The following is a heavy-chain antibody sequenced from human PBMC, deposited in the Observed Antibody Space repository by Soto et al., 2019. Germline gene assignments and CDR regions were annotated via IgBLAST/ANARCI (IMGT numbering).Heavy chain of an antibody. V-gene: IGHV1-18*01. D-gene: IGHD3-9*01. J-gene: IGHJ6*02. CDR3: ARAGYDILTGPNGMDV. CDR1: GYTFTSYG. Sequence: ASVKVSCKASGYTFTSYGISWVRRAPGQGVEGMRWISAYNGNTNYAQKLQGRVTMTTDTSTSTAYMELRSLRSDDTAVYYCARAGYDILTGPNGMDVWGQGTTVTVSS. CDR2: ISAYNGNT.